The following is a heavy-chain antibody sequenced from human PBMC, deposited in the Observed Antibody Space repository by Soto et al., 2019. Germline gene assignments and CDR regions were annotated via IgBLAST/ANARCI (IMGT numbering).Heavy chain of an antibody. CDR3: ARDRAAAGLSYYYYGMDV. V-gene: IGHV3-33*01. J-gene: IGHJ6*02. CDR2: IWYDGSNK. Sequence: QVQLVESGGGVVQPGRSLRLSCAASGFTFSSYGMHWVRQAPGKGLEWVAVIWYDGSNKYYADSVKGRFTISRDNSKNPLYLQMNSLRAEDTAVYYCARDRAAAGLSYYYYGMDVWGQGTTVTVSS. CDR1: GFTFSSYG. D-gene: IGHD6-13*01.